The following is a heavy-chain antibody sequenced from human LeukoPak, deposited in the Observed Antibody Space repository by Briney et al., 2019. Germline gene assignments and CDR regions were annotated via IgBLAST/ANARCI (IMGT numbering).Heavy chain of an antibody. J-gene: IGHJ6*03. D-gene: IGHD4-17*01. CDR3: ARDPYNGYYGDDYYYYMDV. Sequence: GGSLRLSCAASGFTFSSYSMNWVRQAPGKGLEWVSSITRDSIYTFYADSVKGRFTISRDNAKNSLSLQMNSLRAEDTAVYYCARDPYNGYYGDDYYYYMDVWGKGTTVTISS. V-gene: IGHV3-21*01. CDR1: GFTFSSYS. CDR2: ITRDSIYT.